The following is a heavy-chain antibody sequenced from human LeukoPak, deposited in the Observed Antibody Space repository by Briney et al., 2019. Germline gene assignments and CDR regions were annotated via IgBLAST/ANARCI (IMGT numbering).Heavy chain of an antibody. J-gene: IGHJ6*03. Sequence: PSETLSLTCTVSGGSISSYYWRWIRQAPGKGLEWVGDIYYSGSTNYNPSLKTQVTISVDTSKTQSSLKLTSATAADTAAYYCARVPENRLLRFGHYYMDVWGKGTTVTVSS. V-gene: IGHV4-59*01. CDR2: IYYSGST. CDR3: ARVPENRLLRFGHYYMDV. CDR1: GGSISSYY. D-gene: IGHD3-10*01.